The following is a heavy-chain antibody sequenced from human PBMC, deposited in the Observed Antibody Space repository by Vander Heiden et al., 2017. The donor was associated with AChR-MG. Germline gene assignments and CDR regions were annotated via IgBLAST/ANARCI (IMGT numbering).Heavy chain of an antibody. J-gene: IGHJ4*02. CDR3: ASPHYYDSSGSSFDY. D-gene: IGHD3-22*01. V-gene: IGHV4-34*01. Sequence: QVQLQQWGAGLLKPSETLSLTCAAYGGSFSGYYWSWIRQPPGKGLEWIGEINHSGSTNYNPSLKSRVTISVDTSKNQFSLKLSSVTAADTAVYYCASPHYYDSSGSSFDYWGQGTLVTVSS. CDR2: INHSGST. CDR1: GGSFSGYY.